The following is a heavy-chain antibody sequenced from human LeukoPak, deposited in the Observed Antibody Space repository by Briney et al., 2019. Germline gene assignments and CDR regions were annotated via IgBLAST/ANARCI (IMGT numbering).Heavy chain of an antibody. CDR3: ARDSTGTGFDY. CDR2: ISSSGSTI. CDR1: GFTFSSYE. J-gene: IGHJ4*02. D-gene: IGHD1-7*01. Sequence: PGGSLRLSCAASGFTFSSYEMNWVRQAPGKGLEWVSYISSSGSTIYYADSVKGRFTISRDNSKNTLYLQMNSLRAEDTAVYYCARDSTGTGFDYWGQGTLVIVSS. V-gene: IGHV3-48*03.